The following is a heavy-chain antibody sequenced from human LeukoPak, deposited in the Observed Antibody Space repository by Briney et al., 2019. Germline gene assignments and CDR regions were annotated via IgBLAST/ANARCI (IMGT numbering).Heavy chain of an antibody. CDR1: AYSFTSYY. J-gene: IGHJ4*02. CDR2: ISSSSGST. V-gene: IGHV1-46*01. CDR3: ARVFCSGGSCYHTPYLDS. D-gene: IGHD2-15*01. Sequence: ASVTVSCTASAYSFTSYYMHWVRQAPGQGLEWMGIISSSSGSTTYAQKFQGRVSMTRDTSTSTVYMELSSLRSEDTAVYYCARVFCSGGSCYHTPYLDSWGQGTPVTVSS.